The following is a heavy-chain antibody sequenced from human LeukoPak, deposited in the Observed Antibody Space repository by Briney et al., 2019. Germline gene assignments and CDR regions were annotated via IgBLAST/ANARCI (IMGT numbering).Heavy chain of an antibody. V-gene: IGHV3-30*18. J-gene: IGHJ6*02. CDR1: GFTFSSYG. D-gene: IGHD6-6*01. Sequence: RGSLRLSCAASGFTFSSYGMHWVRQAPGKGLEWVAVISYDGSNKYYADSVKGRFTISRDNSKNTLYLQMNSLRAEDTAVYYCAKALSKLVLGMDVWGQGTTVTVSS. CDR3: AKALSKLVLGMDV. CDR2: ISYDGSNK.